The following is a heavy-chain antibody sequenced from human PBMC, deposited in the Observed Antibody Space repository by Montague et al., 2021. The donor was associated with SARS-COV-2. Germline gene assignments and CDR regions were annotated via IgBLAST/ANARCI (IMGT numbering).Heavy chain of an antibody. CDR1: GGSFSGYY. CDR3: ARERQVERAASNLVAFDM. V-gene: IGHV4-34*01. J-gene: IGHJ3*02. CDR2: ISQSGTA. D-gene: IGHD1-1*01. Sequence: SETLSLTCAVYGGSFSGYYWSWLRQSPGSGLEWIAEISQSGTAHYNPSLESRVSISIDTSRNQFTLKLSSVTAADTAMYYCARERQVERAASNLVAFDMWGQGTMVTVSS.